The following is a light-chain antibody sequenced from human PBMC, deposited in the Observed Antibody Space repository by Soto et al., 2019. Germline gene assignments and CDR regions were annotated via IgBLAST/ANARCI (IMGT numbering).Light chain of an antibody. CDR3: QQYNAWPT. V-gene: IGKV3-15*01. CDR2: GAS. CDR1: QSVGTN. Sequence: EVVLTQSPGTLSLFPGERATLSCRASQSVGTNLVWYQQKPGQAPWLLIYGASTRATGVPARFSGSGSGTEFTLTISSLQSEDFAVYWCQQYNAWPTFGQGTKL. J-gene: IGKJ2*01.